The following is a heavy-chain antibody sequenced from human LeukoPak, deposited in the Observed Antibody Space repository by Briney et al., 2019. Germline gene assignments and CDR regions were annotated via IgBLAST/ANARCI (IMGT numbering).Heavy chain of an antibody. V-gene: IGHV3-23*01. CDR3: ARALTYYYDSSGYYPNY. CDR1: GFTFSSYA. Sequence: PGGSLRLSCAASGFTFSSYAMSWVRQAPGKGLEWVSAISGSGGSTYYADSVKGRFTISRDNSKNTLYLQMNSLRAEDTAVYYCARALTYYYDSSGYYPNYWGQGTLVTVSS. J-gene: IGHJ4*02. CDR2: ISGSGGST. D-gene: IGHD3-22*01.